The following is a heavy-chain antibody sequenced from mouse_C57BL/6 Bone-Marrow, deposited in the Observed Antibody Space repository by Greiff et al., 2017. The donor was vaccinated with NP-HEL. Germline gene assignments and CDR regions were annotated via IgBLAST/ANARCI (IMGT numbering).Heavy chain of an antibody. J-gene: IGHJ1*03. V-gene: IGHV5-15*01. Sequence: EVKVVESGGGLVQPGGSLKLSCAASGFTFSDYGMAWVRQAPRKGPEWVAFISNLAYSIYYADTVTGRFTISRENAKNTLYLEMSSLRSEDTAMYYCARLYYDYDGWYFDVWGTGTTVTVSS. CDR1: GFTFSDYG. D-gene: IGHD2-4*01. CDR3: ARLYYDYDGWYFDV. CDR2: ISNLAYSI.